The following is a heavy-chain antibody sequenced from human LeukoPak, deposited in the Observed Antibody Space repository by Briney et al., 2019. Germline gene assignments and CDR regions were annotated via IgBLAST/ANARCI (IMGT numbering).Heavy chain of an antibody. CDR2: IKEDGREK. CDR3: ARKKEGYCSITSCYLDYYYYYMDV. J-gene: IGHJ6*03. V-gene: IGHV3-7*01. CDR1: GFTFSSYW. Sequence: GGSLRLSCAASGFTFSSYWMSWVRQAPGKGLEGVANIKEDGREKYYVDAVKGRFTISRDYAKNTFYLQISSLISYDTSVYDGARKKEGYCSITSCYLDYYYYYMDVWGKGTTVTISS. D-gene: IGHD2-2*01.